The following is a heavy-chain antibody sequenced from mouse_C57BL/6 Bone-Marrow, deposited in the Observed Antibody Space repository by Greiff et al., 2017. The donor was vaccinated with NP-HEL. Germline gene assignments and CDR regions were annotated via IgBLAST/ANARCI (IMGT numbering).Heavy chain of an antibody. J-gene: IGHJ1*03. D-gene: IGHD2-4*01. Sequence: VKLMESGPGLVQPSQSLSITCTVSGFSLTSYGVHWVRQSPGKGLEWLGVIWRGGSTDYNAAFMSRLSITKDNSKSQVFFKMNSLQADDTAIYYCAKNGDYDGYWYFDVWGTGTTVTVSS. CDR1: GFSLTSYG. CDR3: AKNGDYDGYWYFDV. V-gene: IGHV2-5*01. CDR2: IWRGGST.